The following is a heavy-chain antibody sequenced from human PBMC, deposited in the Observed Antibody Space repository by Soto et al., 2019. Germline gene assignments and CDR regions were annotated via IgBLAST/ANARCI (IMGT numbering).Heavy chain of an antibody. CDR2: IYYSGST. Sequence: SETLSLTCTVSGGSISSYYWSWIRQPPGKGLEWIGYIYYSGSTKYNPSLKSRVTISVDTSKNQFSLKLGSVTAADTAVYYCARGTFAGTKPIYFDYWGQGTLVTVSS. D-gene: IGHD1-1*01. CDR1: GGSISSYY. J-gene: IGHJ4*02. V-gene: IGHV4-59*01. CDR3: ARGTFAGTKPIYFDY.